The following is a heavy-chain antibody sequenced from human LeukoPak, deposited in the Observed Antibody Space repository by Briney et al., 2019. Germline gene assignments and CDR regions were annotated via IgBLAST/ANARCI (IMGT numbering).Heavy chain of an antibody. CDR3: ANPRVGARG. CDR1: GLTFSNYA. J-gene: IGHJ4*02. CDR2: ISDSGGSI. V-gene: IGHV3-23*01. D-gene: IGHD1-26*01. Sequence: PGGSLRLSCAVSGLTFSNYAMMWLRQAPGQGLEWVSVISDSGGSIHYADSVKGRFTISRDNSKNTLYLQMNSLRAEDTAIYYCANPRVGARGWGQGTLVTVSS.